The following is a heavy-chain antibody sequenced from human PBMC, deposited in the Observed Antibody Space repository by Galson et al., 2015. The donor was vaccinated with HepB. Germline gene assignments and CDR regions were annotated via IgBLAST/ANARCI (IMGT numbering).Heavy chain of an antibody. D-gene: IGHD3-3*01. CDR1: GFTFSSYA. V-gene: IGHV3-23*01. Sequence: SLRLSCAASGFTFSSYAMSWVRQAPGKGLEWVSGISGSGGNTYYTDSVKGRFTISRDNSKNTLYLQMNSLRAEDTAIYYCARDAPGITAIFGVIINWGPGTLVTVSS. CDR3: ARDAPGITAIFGVIIN. CDR2: ISGSGGNT. J-gene: IGHJ4*02.